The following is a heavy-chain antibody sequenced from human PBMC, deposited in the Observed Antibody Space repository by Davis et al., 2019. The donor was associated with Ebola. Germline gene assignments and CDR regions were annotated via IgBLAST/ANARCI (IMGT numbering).Heavy chain of an antibody. J-gene: IGHJ4*02. CDR3: ARRGGYCISTSCYAARSFDY. D-gene: IGHD2-2*03. Sequence: KVSCKGSGYTFTSYWIAWVRQVPGKGLEWMGIIYPGDSDTRYSPSFQGQVTISADKSISTAYLQWSSLKASDTAMYYCARRGGYCISTSCYAARSFDYWGQGTLVTVSS. V-gene: IGHV5-51*01. CDR1: GYTFTSYW. CDR2: IYPGDSDT.